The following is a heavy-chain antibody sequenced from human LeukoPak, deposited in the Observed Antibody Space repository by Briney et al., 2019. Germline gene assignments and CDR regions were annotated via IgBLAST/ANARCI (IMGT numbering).Heavy chain of an antibody. CDR1: GGSISSSSYY. CDR3: ARLRRDGYNYYYYYYMDV. Sequence: SETLSLTCTVSGGSISSSSYYWGWIRQPPGKGRGWIGSIYYSGSTYYNPSLKSRVTISVDTSKNQFSLKLSSVTAADTAVYYCARLRRDGYNYYYYYYMDVWGKGTTVTVSS. V-gene: IGHV4-39*01. D-gene: IGHD5-24*01. J-gene: IGHJ6*03. CDR2: IYYSGST.